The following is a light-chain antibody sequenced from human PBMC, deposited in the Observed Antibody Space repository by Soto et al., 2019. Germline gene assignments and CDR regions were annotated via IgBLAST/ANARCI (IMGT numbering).Light chain of an antibody. CDR1: NSDVGNYNV. CDR3: CTYAGSFHQ. Sequence: QSALTQPRSVSGSPGQAVTISCTGTNSDVGNYNVVSWYQHHPGKAPKLMIYDVTKRPSGVPDRFSGSKSGNTASLTISGLQAWDEADYYCCTYAGSFHQFGGGTKLTVL. J-gene: IGLJ3*02. V-gene: IGLV2-11*01. CDR2: DVT.